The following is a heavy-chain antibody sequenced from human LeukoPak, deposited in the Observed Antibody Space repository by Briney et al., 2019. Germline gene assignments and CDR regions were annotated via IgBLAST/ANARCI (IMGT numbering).Heavy chain of an antibody. D-gene: IGHD4-17*01. CDR1: GFTFNNAW. V-gene: IGHV3-15*01. CDR3: AADTTRTSDYGFDY. Sequence: GGSLRLSCAASGFTFNNAWLSWVRQAPGKGLEWVASLKTKADGATTDYAAHVKGRFTISSDNSKNTLYLQMNSLKTEDTAVYYCAADTTRTSDYGFDYWGQGTLVTVSS. J-gene: IGHJ4*02. CDR2: LKTKADGATT.